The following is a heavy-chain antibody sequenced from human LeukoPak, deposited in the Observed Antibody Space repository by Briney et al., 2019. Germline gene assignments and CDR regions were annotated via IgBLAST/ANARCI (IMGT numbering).Heavy chain of an antibody. V-gene: IGHV4-34*01. CDR2: INHSGST. CDR1: GGSFSGYY. D-gene: IGHD6-6*01. CDR3: ATTSIAARPGVDY. J-gene: IGHJ4*02. Sequence: TSETLSLTCAVYGGSFSGYYWSWIRQPPGKGLEWIGEINHSGSTNYNPSLKSRVTISVDTSKNQLSLKLSSVTAADTAVYYCATTSIAARPGVDYWGQGTLVTVSS.